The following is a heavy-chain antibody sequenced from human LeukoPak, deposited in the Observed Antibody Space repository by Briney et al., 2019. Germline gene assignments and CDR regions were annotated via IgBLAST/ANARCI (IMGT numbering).Heavy chain of an antibody. CDR2: SYYSGST. CDR1: GGSISSSSHY. Sequence: PSETLSLTCTVSGGSISSSSHYWGWIRQPPGEGLEWIGSSYYSGSTYYNPSPKSRVTISVDTSKNQFSLKLSSVTAADAAVYYCARRFGYDFVDYWGQGTLVTVSS. J-gene: IGHJ4*02. V-gene: IGHV4-39*01. D-gene: IGHD5-12*01. CDR3: ARRFGYDFVDY.